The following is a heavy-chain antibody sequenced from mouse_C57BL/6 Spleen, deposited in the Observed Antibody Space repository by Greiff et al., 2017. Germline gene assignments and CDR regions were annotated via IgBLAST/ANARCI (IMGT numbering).Heavy chain of an antibody. CDR1: GFSLTSYG. Sequence: QVQLQQSGPGLVQPSQRLSITCTVSGFSLTSYGVHWVRQSPGKGLEWLGVIWSGGSTDYNAAFISRLSISKNNSKSQVFVKMNSLQADDTAIYYCARTGNGPFDYWGQGTTLTVSS. D-gene: IGHD1-1*02. V-gene: IGHV2-2*01. CDR3: ARTGNGPFDY. J-gene: IGHJ2*01. CDR2: IWSGGST.